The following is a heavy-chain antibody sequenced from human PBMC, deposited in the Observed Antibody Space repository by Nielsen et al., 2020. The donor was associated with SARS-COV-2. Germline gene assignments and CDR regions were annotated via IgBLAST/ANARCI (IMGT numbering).Heavy chain of an antibody. V-gene: IGHV3-9*01. D-gene: IGHD2-2*01. J-gene: IGHJ4*02. CDR2: ISWNGGSI. CDR1: GFTFDDYA. Sequence: GGSLRLSCAASGFTFDDYAMHWVRQAPGKGLEWVSGISWNGGSIGYADSVKGRFTISRDNAKNSLYLQMNSLRTEDTALYYCAKDSRGTSWGYWGQGTLVTVSS. CDR3: AKDSRGTSWGY.